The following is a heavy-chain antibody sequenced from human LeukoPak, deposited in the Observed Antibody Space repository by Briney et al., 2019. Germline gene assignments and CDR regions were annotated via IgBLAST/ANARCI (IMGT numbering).Heavy chain of an antibody. J-gene: IGHJ6*03. V-gene: IGHV3-30-3*01. CDR2: ISYDGNSK. CDR1: GFTFSSYG. D-gene: IGHD2/OR15-2a*01. Sequence: PGGSLRLSCAASGFTFSSYGIHCVRQAPGKGLEWVSVISYDGNSKYYADSVKGRFTISRDNSKNTLYLQMNSLRVEDTAVYYCAKADFSARDYYMDVWGKGTTVTVSS. CDR3: AKADFSARDYYMDV.